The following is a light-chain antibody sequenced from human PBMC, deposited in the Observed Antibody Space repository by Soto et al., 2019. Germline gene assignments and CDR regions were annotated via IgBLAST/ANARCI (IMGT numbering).Light chain of an antibody. J-gene: IGKJ4*01. CDR1: ENVGTN. CDR2: GSS. Sequence: IVMTQSPATLSVSPGEGVTLSCRASENVGTNLAWDQQKPGQSPRLLIYGSSTRATSIPATFSGSGSGTEFTLTISSLQSEESAIYYFQQYNNWGLSFGGGTKVEIK. V-gene: IGKV3D-15*01. CDR3: QQYNNWGLS.